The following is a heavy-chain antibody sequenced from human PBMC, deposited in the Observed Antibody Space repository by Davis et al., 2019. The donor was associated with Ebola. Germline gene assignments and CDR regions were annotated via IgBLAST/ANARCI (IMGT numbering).Heavy chain of an antibody. CDR3: ARAARPIVGWFDP. CDR2: IHSSGTT. J-gene: IGHJ5*02. CDR1: GGSITSYQ. V-gene: IGHV4-59*01. D-gene: IGHD6-6*01. Sequence: MPSETLSLTCTVSGGSITSYQWNWVRQSPGKGLEWLGSIHSSGTTNYNPSLKSRVTISVDTSKNQFSLKLSSVTAADTAVYYCARAARPIVGWFDPWGQGTLVTVSS.